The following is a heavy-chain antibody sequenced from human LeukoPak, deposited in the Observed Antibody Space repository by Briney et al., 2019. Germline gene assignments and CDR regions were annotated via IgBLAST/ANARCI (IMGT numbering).Heavy chain of an antibody. CDR3: AKDWGYQLLRGLFDY. J-gene: IGHJ4*02. CDR1: GFTFSSYG. D-gene: IGHD2-2*01. CDR2: ISYDGSNK. Sequence: PGGSLRLSCAASGFTFSSYGMHWVRQAPGKGLEWVAVISYDGSNKYYADSVKGRFTISRDNSKNTLYLQMNSLRAEDTAVYYCAKDWGYQLLRGLFDYWGQGTLVTVSS. V-gene: IGHV3-30*18.